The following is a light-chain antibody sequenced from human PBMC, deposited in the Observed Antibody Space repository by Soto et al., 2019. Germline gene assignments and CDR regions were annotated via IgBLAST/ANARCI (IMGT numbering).Light chain of an antibody. CDR3: QQRGSWPLIT. V-gene: IGKV3-11*01. CDR2: DAY. CDR1: QSFRGL. J-gene: IGKJ5*01. Sequence: EVVLTQSPVTLSLSPGERATLSCRASQSFRGLLAWYQQKPGQAPRLLIYDAYNRATGIPARFSGSGSGTDFTLTISSLEPEDSAVYYCQQRGSWPLITFGQGTRLEIK.